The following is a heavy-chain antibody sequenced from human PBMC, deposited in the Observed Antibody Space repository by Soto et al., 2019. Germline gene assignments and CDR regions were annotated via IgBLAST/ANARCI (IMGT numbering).Heavy chain of an antibody. CDR1: GGSISSGDYY. J-gene: IGHJ6*03. D-gene: IGHD3-10*01. Sequence: SETLSLTCTVSGGSISSGDYYWNWIRQPPGKGLEWIGYIYYSGSTYYNPSLKSRVTISVDASKNQFSLKLSSVTAADTAVYYCARTIYYYYYMDVWGKGTTVTVSS. V-gene: IGHV4-30-4*01. CDR3: ARTIYYYYYMDV. CDR2: IYYSGST.